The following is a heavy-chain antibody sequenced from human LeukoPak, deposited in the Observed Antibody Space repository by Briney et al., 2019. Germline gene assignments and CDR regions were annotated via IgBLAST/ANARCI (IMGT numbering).Heavy chain of an antibody. Sequence: ASVKVSCKASGYTFTDYYIHWVRQAPEQGLEWMGWINPNSGGTNYAQKFQGRVAMTRDTSISTAYMELSSLRSDDTAVYYCARGFSYFDYWGQGTLVTVSS. CDR1: GYTFTDYY. CDR2: INPNSGGT. V-gene: IGHV1-2*02. J-gene: IGHJ4*02. CDR3: ARGFSYFDY.